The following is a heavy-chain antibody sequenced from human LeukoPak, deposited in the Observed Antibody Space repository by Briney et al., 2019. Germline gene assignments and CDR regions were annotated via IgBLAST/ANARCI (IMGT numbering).Heavy chain of an antibody. CDR3: ARDTNYYDSSGYTPPLFDY. CDR2: IYYSGST. CDR1: GGSISSSSYY. D-gene: IGHD3-22*01. Sequence: SETLSLTCTVSGGSISSSSYYWSWIRQPPGKGLEWIGSIYYSGSTYYNPSLKSRVTISVDTSKNQFSLKLSSVTAADTAVYYCARDTNYYDSSGYTPPLFDYWGQGTLVTVSS. J-gene: IGHJ4*02. V-gene: IGHV4-39*02.